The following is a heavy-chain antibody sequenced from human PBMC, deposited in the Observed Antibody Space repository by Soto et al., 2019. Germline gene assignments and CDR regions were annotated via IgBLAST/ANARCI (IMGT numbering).Heavy chain of an antibody. CDR3: ARGDTFRYMCYMDV. Sequence: SETLSLTCAVYGGSFSGYYWSWIRQPPGKGLEWIGEINHSGSTNYNPSLKSRVTISVDTSKNQFSLKLSSVAAADTAVYYCARGDTFRYMCYMDVWGKGTTVT. CDR1: GGSFSGYY. D-gene: IGHD3-9*01. V-gene: IGHV4-34*01. CDR2: INHSGST. J-gene: IGHJ6*03.